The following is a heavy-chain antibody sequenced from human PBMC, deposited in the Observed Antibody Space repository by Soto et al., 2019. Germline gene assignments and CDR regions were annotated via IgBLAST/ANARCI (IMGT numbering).Heavy chain of an antibody. CDR1: GGSFSGYY. J-gene: IGHJ4*02. D-gene: IGHD2-2*02. Sequence: SETLSLTCAVYGGSFSGYYWSWIRQPPGKGLEWIGEINHSGSTNYNPSLKSRVTISVDTSKNQFSLKLSSVTAADTAVYYCARRVGYCSSTSCYKQLPEFDYWGQGTLVTVSS. V-gene: IGHV4-34*01. CDR2: INHSGST. CDR3: ARRVGYCSSTSCYKQLPEFDY.